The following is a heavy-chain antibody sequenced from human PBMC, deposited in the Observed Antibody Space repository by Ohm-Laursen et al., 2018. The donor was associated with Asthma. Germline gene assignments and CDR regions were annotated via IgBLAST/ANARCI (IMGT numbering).Heavy chain of an antibody. CDR1: GFPFSLYA. V-gene: IGHV3-23*01. CDR2: ISGSGGST. CDR3: AKDGGSYLFDY. D-gene: IGHD1-26*01. J-gene: IGHJ4*02. Sequence: SLRLSCAASGFPFSLYAMDWVRQAPGKGLEWVSAISGSGGSTYYADSVKGRFTISRDNSKNTLYLQMNSLRAEDTAVYYCAKDGGSYLFDYWGQGTLVTVSS.